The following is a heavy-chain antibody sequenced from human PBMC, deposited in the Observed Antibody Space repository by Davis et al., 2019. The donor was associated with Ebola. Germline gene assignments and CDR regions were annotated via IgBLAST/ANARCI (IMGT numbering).Heavy chain of an antibody. CDR1: GFTFSRYW. D-gene: IGHD6-13*01. J-gene: IGHJ5*02. V-gene: IGHV3-74*01. CDR2: ISTDVSST. Sequence: PGGSLRLSCAASGFTFSRYWMYWVRQAPGKGLVWVSRISTDVSSTSYADSVKGRFTISRDNAKNTLYLQMNSLRAEDTAVYYCARDRYSSSWLQGFDPWGQGTLVTVSS. CDR3: ARDRYSSSWLQGFDP.